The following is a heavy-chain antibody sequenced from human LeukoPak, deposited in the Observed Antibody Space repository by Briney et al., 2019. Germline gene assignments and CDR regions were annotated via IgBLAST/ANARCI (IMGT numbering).Heavy chain of an antibody. Sequence: SGGSLRLSCAASGFTFSNHWMTWVRQAPGKGLEWVANINQEGSEKYYVDSVKGRFTISRDNAKNSLSLQMNSLRAEDTAVYYCARSPAGANYYLDVWGKGTTVTISS. D-gene: IGHD1-14*01. CDR2: INQEGSEK. V-gene: IGHV3-7*01. CDR3: ARSPAGANYYLDV. CDR1: GFTFSNHW. J-gene: IGHJ6*03.